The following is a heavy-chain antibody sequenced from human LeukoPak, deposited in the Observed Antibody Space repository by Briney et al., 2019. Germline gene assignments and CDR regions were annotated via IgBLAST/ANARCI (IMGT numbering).Heavy chain of an antibody. D-gene: IGHD1-20*01. CDR2: IIPIFGTA. V-gene: IGHV1-69*05. CDR3: ARGRANWNGGPYYYYMDV. Sequence: ASVKVSCKASGGTFSSYAISWVRQAPGQGLEWMGGIIPIFGTADYAQKFQGRVTITTDESTSTAYMELSSLGSEDTAVYYCARGRANWNGGPYYYYMDVWGKGTTVTVSS. CDR1: GGTFSSYA. J-gene: IGHJ6*03.